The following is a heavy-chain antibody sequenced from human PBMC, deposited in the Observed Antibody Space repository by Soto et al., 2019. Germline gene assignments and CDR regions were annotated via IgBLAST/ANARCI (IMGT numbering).Heavy chain of an antibody. Sequence: QVQLVESGGGLVKPGGSLRLSCAASGFTFSDYYMSWIRQAPGKGLEWVSYISSSSSYTNYADSVKGRFTISRDNAKNSLYLQMNSLSAEDTAVYYCARHYYDSSGYYQYDAFDIWGQGTMVTVSS. CDR3: ARHYYDSSGYYQYDAFDI. CDR2: ISSSSSYT. V-gene: IGHV3-11*06. CDR1: GFTFSDYY. D-gene: IGHD3-22*01. J-gene: IGHJ3*02.